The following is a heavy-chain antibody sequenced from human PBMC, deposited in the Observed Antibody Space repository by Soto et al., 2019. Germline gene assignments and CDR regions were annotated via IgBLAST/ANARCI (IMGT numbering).Heavy chain of an antibody. D-gene: IGHD2-2*01. V-gene: IGHV4-59*01. J-gene: IGHJ4*02. CDR2: IYYSGST. CDR1: GSSISSYY. Sequence: SETLSLTCTVSGSSISSYYWSWIRQPPGKGLEWIGYIYYSGSTNYNPSLKSRVTISVDTSKNQFSPKLSSVTAADTAVYYCACRYCTSTSCSFDYWGQGTLVTVSS. CDR3: ACRYCTSTSCSFDY.